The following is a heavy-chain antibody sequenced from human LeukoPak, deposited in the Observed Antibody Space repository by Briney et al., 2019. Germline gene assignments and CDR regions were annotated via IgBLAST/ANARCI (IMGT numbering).Heavy chain of an antibody. D-gene: IGHD6-13*01. V-gene: IGHV3-11*05. J-gene: IGHJ4*02. CDR2: ISSTSSFT. CDR3: ARGTAAGRREFNFDY. CDR1: GFAFSDYY. Sequence: PGGSLRLSCAASGFAFSDYYMSWIRQAPGKGLEWLSYISSTSSFTNYADSVKVRFTISRDNAKNSLYLQMNSLRAEDTAVYYCARGTAAGRREFNFDYWGQGTLVTVSS.